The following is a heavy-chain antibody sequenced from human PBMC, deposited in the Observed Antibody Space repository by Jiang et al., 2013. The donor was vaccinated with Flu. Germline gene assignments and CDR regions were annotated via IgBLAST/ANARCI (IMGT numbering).Heavy chain of an antibody. Sequence: SNYVIHWVRQAPGQSLEWMAWIFEGSGNTECSQKFQGRLTITRDTSASTAYMELSSLRSEDTAVYYCSREDYWGQGTLVTVSS. CDR3: SREDY. J-gene: IGHJ4*02. V-gene: IGHV1-3*01. CDR2: IFEGSGNT. CDR1: SNYV.